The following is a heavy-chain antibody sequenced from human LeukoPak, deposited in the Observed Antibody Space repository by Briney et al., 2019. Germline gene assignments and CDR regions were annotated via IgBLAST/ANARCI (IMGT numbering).Heavy chain of an antibody. V-gene: IGHV3-74*01. Sequence: QPGGSLRLSCAASGFTFSSYWMHWVRQAPGKGLVWVSRINSDGSSTSYADSVRGRFTISRDNAKNTLYQQMNSLRAEDTAVYYCARDAYYYDSSGQLAYWGQGTLVTVSS. CDR1: GFTFSSYW. J-gene: IGHJ4*02. D-gene: IGHD3-22*01. CDR2: INSDGSST. CDR3: ARDAYYYDSSGQLAY.